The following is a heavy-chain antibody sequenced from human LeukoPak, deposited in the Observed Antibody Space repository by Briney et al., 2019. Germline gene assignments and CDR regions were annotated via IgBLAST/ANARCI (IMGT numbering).Heavy chain of an antibody. D-gene: IGHD5-12*01. CDR1: GFTFDDYA. CDR3: TKEYSAYDAQWYFDL. V-gene: IGHV3-43*02. CDR2: ISGDGGST. Sequence: PGGSLRVSCAASGFTFDDYAMHWVRQAPGKGLEWVSLISGDGGSTYYADSVKGRFTISRDNSKNSLYLQMNRLRTEDTALYYCTKEYSAYDAQWYFDLWGRGTLVTVSS. J-gene: IGHJ2*01.